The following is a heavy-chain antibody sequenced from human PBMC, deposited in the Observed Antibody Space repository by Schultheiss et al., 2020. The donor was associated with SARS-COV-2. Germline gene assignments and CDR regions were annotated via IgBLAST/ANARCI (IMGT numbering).Heavy chain of an antibody. V-gene: IGHV4-34*01. CDR2: INHSGST. CDR3: AREGRFTTTVTTKYYYYGMDV. Sequence: SQTLSLTCTVSGGSISGYYWSWIRQPPGKGLEWIGEINHSGSTNYNPSLKSRVTISVDTSKNQFSLKLSSVTAADTAVYYCAREGRFTTTVTTKYYYYGMDVWGQGTTVTVSS. D-gene: IGHD4-11*01. J-gene: IGHJ6*02. CDR1: GGSISGYY.